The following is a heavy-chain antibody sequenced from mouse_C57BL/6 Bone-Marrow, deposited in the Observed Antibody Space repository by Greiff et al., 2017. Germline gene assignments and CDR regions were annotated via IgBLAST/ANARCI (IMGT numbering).Heavy chain of an antibody. CDR2: INPSYGTT. V-gene: IGHV1-39*01. CDR3: AREEGNEICYAMDY. CDR1: GYSFTDYN. J-gene: IGHJ4*01. Sequence: VQLQQSGPELVKPGASVKISCKASGYSFTDYNMHWVKQSNGKSLEWIGVINPSYGTTSYNQKFKGQATLTVDKSSSTAYMQLNNLTSEDSAVSYCAREEGNEICYAMDYWGQGTSVTVSS. D-gene: IGHD2-1*01.